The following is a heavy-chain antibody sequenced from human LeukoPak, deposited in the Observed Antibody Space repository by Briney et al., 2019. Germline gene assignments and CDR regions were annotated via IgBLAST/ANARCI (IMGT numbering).Heavy chain of an antibody. CDR3: ARMGVSDAFDI. Sequence: GGSLRLSCAASGFTFSSYWMSWVRQAPGKGLEWVANIKQDGSEKYYVDSVKGRFTIPRDNAKNSLYLQMNSLRAEDTAVYYCARMGVSDAFDIWGQGTMVTVSS. J-gene: IGHJ3*02. V-gene: IGHV3-7*01. D-gene: IGHD3-10*01. CDR2: IKQDGSEK. CDR1: GFTFSSYW.